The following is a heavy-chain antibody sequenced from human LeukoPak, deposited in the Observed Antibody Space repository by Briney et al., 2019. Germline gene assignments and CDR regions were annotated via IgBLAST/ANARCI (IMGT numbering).Heavy chain of an antibody. J-gene: IGHJ4*02. V-gene: IGHV3-66*02. CDR2: IYSGGST. CDR1: GFTFSYHY. D-gene: IGHD5-24*01. Sequence: GSLRLSCAASGFTFSYHYMSWIPQAPGKGLERVSFIYSGGSTHYADSVKGRFTISRDNSKNTLYLQMNSLRAEDTAVYYCARGQGWLHQFDYWGQGTLVTVSS. CDR3: ARGQGWLHQFDY.